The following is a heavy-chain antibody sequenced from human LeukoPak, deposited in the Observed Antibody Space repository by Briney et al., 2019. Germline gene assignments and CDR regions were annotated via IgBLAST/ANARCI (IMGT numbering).Heavy chain of an antibody. D-gene: IGHD1-14*01. CDR2: IYTSGAT. CDR1: GVSISSGDYY. Sequence: SQTLSLTCTVSGVSISSGDYYWDWIRQPAGKGLEWIGRIYTSGATNYNPSLKSRVTISVDTSKNQFSLRLSSVTAADTAVYFCARRRIVTGPAYYFDFWGQGALVTVSS. V-gene: IGHV4-61*02. J-gene: IGHJ4*02. CDR3: ARRRIVTGPAYYFDF.